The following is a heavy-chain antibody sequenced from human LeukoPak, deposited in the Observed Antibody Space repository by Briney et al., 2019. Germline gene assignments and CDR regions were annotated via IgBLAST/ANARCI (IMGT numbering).Heavy chain of an antibody. D-gene: IGHD3-22*01. Sequence: GGSLRLSCAASGFTVSSNYMSWVRQAPGKGLEWVSVIYSGGSTYYADSVKGRFTISRDNSKNTLYLQMNSPRAEDTAVYYCAREIAGYDSSGYYWGQGTLVTVSS. J-gene: IGHJ4*02. CDR3: AREIAGYDSSGYY. CDR1: GFTVSSNY. V-gene: IGHV3-53*01. CDR2: IYSGGST.